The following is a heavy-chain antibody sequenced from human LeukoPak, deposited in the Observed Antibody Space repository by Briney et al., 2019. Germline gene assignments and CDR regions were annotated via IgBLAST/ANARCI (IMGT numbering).Heavy chain of an antibody. V-gene: IGHV1-18*01. Sequence: ASVKVSCKASGYTFTSYGISWVRQAPGQGLEWMGWISAYNGNTNYAQKLQGRVTMTTDTSTSTAYMELRSLRSDDTAVYYCARYCSSTSCSIPDAFDIWGQGTAVTVSS. J-gene: IGHJ3*02. D-gene: IGHD2-2*01. CDR1: GYTFTSYG. CDR3: ARYCSSTSCSIPDAFDI. CDR2: ISAYNGNT.